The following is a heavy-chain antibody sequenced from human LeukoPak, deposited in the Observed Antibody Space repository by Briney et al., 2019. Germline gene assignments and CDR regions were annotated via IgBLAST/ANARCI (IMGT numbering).Heavy chain of an antibody. J-gene: IGHJ4*02. CDR2: ISYDGSDK. CDR3: KWFESVAGFDY. V-gene: IGHV3-30*04. D-gene: IGHD6-19*01. CDR1: GFTFSTYR. Sequence: GGSLRLSCAASGFTFSTYRVHWVRQVPGKGLEWVAVISYDGSDKYYADSVKGRFTISRDNAKNSLYLQMNSLRAEDTAVYYCKWFESVAGFDYWGQGTLVTVSS.